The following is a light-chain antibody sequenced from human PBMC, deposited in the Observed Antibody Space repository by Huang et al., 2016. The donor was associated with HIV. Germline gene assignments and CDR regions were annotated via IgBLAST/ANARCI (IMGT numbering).Light chain of an antibody. Sequence: EIVMTQSPLSLAVTPGEPASISCRSSQGLLQSNKYNYLDWYLQRPGQCPQLLIYLGSNRASGVPGRVSGSGSGTDFTLEISRVEAEDVGVYYCMQALQSGYTFGQGTRLEIK. CDR1: QGLLQSNKYNY. J-gene: IGKJ2*01. V-gene: IGKV2-28*01. CDR2: LGS. CDR3: MQALQSGYT.